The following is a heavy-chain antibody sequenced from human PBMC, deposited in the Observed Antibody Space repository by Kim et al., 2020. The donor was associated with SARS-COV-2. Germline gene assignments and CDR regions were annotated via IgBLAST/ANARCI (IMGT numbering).Heavy chain of an antibody. CDR2: ISSSSSYI. CDR3: AASSGENYYGMDV. Sequence: GGSLRLSCAASGFTFSSYSMNWVRQAPGKGLEWVSSISSSSSYIYYADSVKGRFTISRDNAKNSLYLQMNSLRAEDTAVYYCAASSGENYYGMDVWGQGTTVTVSS. CDR1: GFTFSSYS. V-gene: IGHV3-21*01. D-gene: IGHD2-15*01. J-gene: IGHJ6*02.